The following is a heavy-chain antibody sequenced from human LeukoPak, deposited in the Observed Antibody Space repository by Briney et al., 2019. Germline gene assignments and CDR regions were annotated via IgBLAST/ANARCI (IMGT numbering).Heavy chain of an antibody. V-gene: IGHV4-39*01. CDR1: GGSISSSSYY. D-gene: IGHD2-2*01. CDR2: LYYSGSA. CDR3: ARRELSTIDY. J-gene: IGHJ4*02. Sequence: SETLSLTCTVSGGSISSSSYYWGWIRQPPGKGLEWIGSLYYSGSAYYNPSLKSRATISVDTSKNQFSLKLSSVTAADTAVYYCARRELSTIDYWGQGTLVTVSS.